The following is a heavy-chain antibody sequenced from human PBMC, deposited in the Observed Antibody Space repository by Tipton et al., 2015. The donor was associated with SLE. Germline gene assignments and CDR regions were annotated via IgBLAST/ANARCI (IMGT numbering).Heavy chain of an antibody. D-gene: IGHD6-13*01. CDR1: GYSISSGYY. CDR3: ASAGTSWYIGWFDP. CDR2: IYTSGST. V-gene: IGHV4-4*09. Sequence: LRLSCTVSGYSISSGYYWSWIRQPPGKGLEWIGYIYTSGSTNYNPSLKSRVTISVDTSKNQFSLKLTSVTAADTAVYYCASAGTSWYIGWFDPWGQGALVTVSS. J-gene: IGHJ5*02.